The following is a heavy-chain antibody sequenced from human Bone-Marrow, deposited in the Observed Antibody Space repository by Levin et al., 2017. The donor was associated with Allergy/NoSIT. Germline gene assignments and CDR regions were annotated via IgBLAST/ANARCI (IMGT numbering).Heavy chain of an antibody. J-gene: IGHJ4*02. D-gene: IGHD1-26*01. CDR2: IFKSGTT. Sequence: GSLRLSCSVSGDFLNRSPYFWGWVRQPPGKGLEWMGNIFKSGTTQNNPSLKSRVTISIDTSKNHFSLNLTSVTAADTALYYCARRRGSYFDSWGQGILVTVSS. CDR3: ARRRGSYFDS. V-gene: IGHV4-39*02. CDR1: GDFLNRSPYF.